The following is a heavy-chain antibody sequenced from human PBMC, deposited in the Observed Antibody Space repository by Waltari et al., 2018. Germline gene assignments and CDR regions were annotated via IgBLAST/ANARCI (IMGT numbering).Heavy chain of an antibody. Sequence: QVQLVQSGAEVKKPGSSVKVSCKASGGTFSSYTISWVRQAPGQGLEWMGRIIPILGIANYAQKFQGRVTITADKSTSTAYMELSSLRSEDTAVYYCARERGELRQVDYWYFDLWGRGTLVTVSS. V-gene: IGHV1-69*08. CDR3: ARERGELRQVDYWYFDL. J-gene: IGHJ2*01. CDR1: GGTFSSYT. CDR2: IIPILGIA. D-gene: IGHD1-26*01.